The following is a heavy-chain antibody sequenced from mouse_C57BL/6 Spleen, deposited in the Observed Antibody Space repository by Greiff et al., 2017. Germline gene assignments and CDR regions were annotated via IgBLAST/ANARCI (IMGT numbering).Heavy chain of an antibody. D-gene: IGHD1-1*01. J-gene: IGHJ2*01. Sequence: EVKLVESGGGLVKPGGSLKLSCAASGFTFSDYGMHWVRQAPEKGLEWVAYISSGSSTIYYADTVKGRFTISRDNAKNTLFLQMTSLRSEDTAMYYCASTVKGAYFDYWGQGTTLTVSS. CDR1: GFTFSDYG. V-gene: IGHV5-17*01. CDR3: ASTVKGAYFDY. CDR2: ISSGSSTI.